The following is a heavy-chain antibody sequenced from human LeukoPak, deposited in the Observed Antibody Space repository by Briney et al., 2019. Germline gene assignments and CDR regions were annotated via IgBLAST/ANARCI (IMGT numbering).Heavy chain of an antibody. Sequence: GGSLRLSCAASGFTVSSNYMSWVRQAPGKGLEWVSVIYSGGSTYYADSVKGRFTISRDNSKNTLYLQMNSLRAEGTAVYYCAREGRDGYNYRGYYFDYWGQGTLVTVSS. J-gene: IGHJ4*02. CDR3: AREGRDGYNYRGYYFDY. V-gene: IGHV3-53*01. D-gene: IGHD5-24*01. CDR2: IYSGGST. CDR1: GFTVSSNY.